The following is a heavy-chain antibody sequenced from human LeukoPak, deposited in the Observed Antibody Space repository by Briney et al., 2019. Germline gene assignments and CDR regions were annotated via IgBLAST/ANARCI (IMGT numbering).Heavy chain of an antibody. D-gene: IGHD2-2*01. V-gene: IGHV3-48*01. CDR1: GFTFSSYS. CDR3: ARDHPFRYCSSTSCYAWDY. Sequence: PGGSLRLSCAASGFTFSSYSMNWVRQAPGKGLEWVSYISSSSSTIYYADSVKGRFTISRDNAKNSLYLQMNSLRAEDTAVYYCARDHPFRYCSSTSCYAWDYWGQGTLVTVSS. CDR2: ISSSSSTI. J-gene: IGHJ4*02.